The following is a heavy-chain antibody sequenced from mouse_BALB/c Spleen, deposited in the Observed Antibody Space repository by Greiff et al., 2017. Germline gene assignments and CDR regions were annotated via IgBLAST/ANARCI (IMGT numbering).Heavy chain of an antibody. J-gene: IGHJ2*01. D-gene: IGHD2-1*01. CDR2: INSNGGST. V-gene: IGHV5-6-3*01. Sequence: EVQVVESGGGLVQPGGSLKLSCAASGFTFSSYGMSWVRQTPDKRLELVATINSNGGSTYYPDSVKGRFTISRDNAKNTLYLQMSSLKSEDTAMYYCATYGNGYWGQGTTLTVSS. CDR1: GFTFSSYG. CDR3: ATYGNGY.